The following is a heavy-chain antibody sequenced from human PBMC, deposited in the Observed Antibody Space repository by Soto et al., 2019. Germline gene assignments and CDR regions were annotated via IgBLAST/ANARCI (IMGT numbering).Heavy chain of an antibody. Sequence: QVQLVQTGGGAVLPGRSLSLSCAASGFKFSDYGMHWVRQAPIKGLEWAAVISYDGNNKYYADSVKGRFTISRDNSKNTLYLQMEGLRLEDTAVYYCSRGGRSGSSGYYNPSFDSWGQGTLVFVSS. V-gene: IGHV3-30*03. CDR2: ISYDGNNK. J-gene: IGHJ4*02. D-gene: IGHD3-22*01. CDR3: SRGGRSGSSGYYNPSFDS. CDR1: GFKFSDYG.